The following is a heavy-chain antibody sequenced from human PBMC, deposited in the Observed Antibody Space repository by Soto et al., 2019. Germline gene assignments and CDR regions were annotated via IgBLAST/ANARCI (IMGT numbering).Heavy chain of an antibody. CDR2: IWFDGRNK. D-gene: IGHD6-19*01. V-gene: IGHV3-33*01. CDR3: ARDVGIAVAGSSGRAFDI. Sequence: GGSLRLSCAASGFTFSHYGMQWVRQAPGKELEWVALIWFDGRNKYYADSVKGRFTISRDDSKSTLFLQMSSLRAEDTAVYYCARDVGIAVAGSSGRAFDIWGQGTVVTVSS. CDR1: GFTFSHYG. J-gene: IGHJ3*02.